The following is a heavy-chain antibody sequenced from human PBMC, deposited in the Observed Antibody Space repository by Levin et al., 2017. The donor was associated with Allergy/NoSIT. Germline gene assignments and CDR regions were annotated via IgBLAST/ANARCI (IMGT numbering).Heavy chain of an antibody. V-gene: IGHV3-30*18. CDR2: ISYDGSNK. J-gene: IGHJ4*02. D-gene: IGHD1-26*01. Sequence: AGGSLRLSCAASGFTFSSYGMHWVRQAPGKGLEWVAVISYDGSNKYYADSVKGRFTISRDNSKNTLYLQMNSLRAEDTAVYYCAKDEKVGAMVYWGQGTLVTVSS. CDR3: AKDEKVGAMVY. CDR1: GFTFSSYG.